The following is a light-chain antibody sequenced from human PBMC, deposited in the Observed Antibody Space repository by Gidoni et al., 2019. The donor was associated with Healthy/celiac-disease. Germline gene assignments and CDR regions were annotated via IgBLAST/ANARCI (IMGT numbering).Light chain of an antibody. CDR3: QQSSSTPT. J-gene: IGKJ4*01. V-gene: IGKV1-39*01. CDR1: QSISSY. CDR2: AAS. Sequence: DIQMSQSPSSLSASVGDRVTITCRASQSISSYLNWYQPKPGKAPKLLIYAASSLQSGVPSRFSGSGSGTDFTLTISSLQPEDFATYYCQQSSSTPTFGGGTKVEIK.